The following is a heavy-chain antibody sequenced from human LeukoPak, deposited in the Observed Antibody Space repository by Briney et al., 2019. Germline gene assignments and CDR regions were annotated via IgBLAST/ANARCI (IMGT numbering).Heavy chain of an antibody. J-gene: IGHJ1*01. CDR3: ARESSSWYGYFHH. D-gene: IGHD6-13*01. CDR1: GDSVSSNSAA. V-gene: IGHV6-1*01. CDR2: TYYRSKLYN. Sequence: SQTLSLTCVISGDSVSSNSAAWNWIRQSPSRGLEWLGRTYYRSKLYNDYALCVKSRININPDTSKNQFSLQLNYVTPEDTAVYYCARESSSWYGYFHHWGQGTLVTVS.